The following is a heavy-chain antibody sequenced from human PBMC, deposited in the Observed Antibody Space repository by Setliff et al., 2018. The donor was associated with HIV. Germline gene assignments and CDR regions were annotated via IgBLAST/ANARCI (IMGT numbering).Heavy chain of an antibody. CDR1: GFTFSDYG. CDR2: IWYDESKK. D-gene: IGHD3-3*01. J-gene: IGHJ4*02. V-gene: IGHV3-33*06. CDR3: VKDVVKFWSGSGALDF. Sequence: GGSLRLSCAASGFTFSDYGMHWVRQAPGKGLEWVAVIWYDESKKEYADSVKGRFNILRDDSKKTVDLQMNSLRADDTAVYYCVKDVVKFWSGSGALDFWGPGTLVTVSS.